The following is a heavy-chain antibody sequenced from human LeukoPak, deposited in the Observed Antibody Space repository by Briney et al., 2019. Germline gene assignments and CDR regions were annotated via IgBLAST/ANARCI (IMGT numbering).Heavy chain of an antibody. CDR2: IYHSGST. Sequence: GSLRLSCAASGFTFSNAWMSWVRQAPGKGLEWIGYIYHSGSTYYNPSLKSRVTISVDRSKNQFSLKLSSVTAADTAVYYCARDNSSSSGWFDPWGQGTLVTVSS. CDR3: ARDNSSSSGWFDP. V-gene: IGHV4-4*02. J-gene: IGHJ5*02. D-gene: IGHD6-6*01. CDR1: GFTFSNAW.